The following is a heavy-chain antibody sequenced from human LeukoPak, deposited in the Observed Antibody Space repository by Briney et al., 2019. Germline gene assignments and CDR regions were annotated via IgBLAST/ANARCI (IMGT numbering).Heavy chain of an antibody. D-gene: IGHD6-6*01. V-gene: IGHV4-59*01. CDR3: ARISSIAARFLYYYMDV. Sequence: PSETLSLTCTVSGGSISSYYWSWIRQPPGKGLEWIGYIYYSGSTNYNPSLKSRVTISVDTSKNQFSLKLSSVTAADTAVYYCARISSIAARFLYYYMDVWGKGTTVTVSS. CDR2: IYYSGST. CDR1: GGSISSYY. J-gene: IGHJ6*03.